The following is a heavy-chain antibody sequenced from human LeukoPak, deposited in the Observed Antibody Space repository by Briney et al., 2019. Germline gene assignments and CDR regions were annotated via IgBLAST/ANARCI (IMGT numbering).Heavy chain of an antibody. CDR2: ISSSGSTI. D-gene: IGHD6-6*01. J-gene: IGHJ4*02. CDR1: GFTFSDYY. V-gene: IGHV3-11*04. Sequence: GGSLRLSCAASGFTFSDYYMSWIRQAPGKGLEWVSYISSSGSTIYYADSVKGRFTISRDNAKNSLYLQMNSLRAEDTAVYYCAREVTIAARRYYFDYWGQGTLVTVSS. CDR3: AREVTIAARRYYFDY.